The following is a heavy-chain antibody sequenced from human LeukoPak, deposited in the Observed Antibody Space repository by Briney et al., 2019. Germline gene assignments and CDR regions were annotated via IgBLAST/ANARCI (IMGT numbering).Heavy chain of an antibody. J-gene: IGHJ4*02. D-gene: IGHD2-2*01. CDR2: IYYSGST. Sequence: RTSETLSLTCTVSGGSISSSSYYWGWIRQPPGKGLEWIGSIYYSGSTYYNPSLKSRVTISVDTSKNQFSLKLSSVTAADTAIYYCARSRPVHCSIISCYGLDPFAYWGQGTLVTVSS. V-gene: IGHV4-39*07. CDR1: GGSISSSSYY. CDR3: ARSRPVHCSIISCYGLDPFAY.